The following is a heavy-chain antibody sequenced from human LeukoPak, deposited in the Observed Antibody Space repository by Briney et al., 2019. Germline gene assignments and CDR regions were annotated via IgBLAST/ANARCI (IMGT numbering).Heavy chain of an antibody. CDR3: ARPITMVRGAYAFDI. D-gene: IGHD3-10*01. Sequence: GGSLRLSCAASGFTFSSYSMNWVRQAPGKGLEWVSSISSSSYIYYADSVEGRFTISRDNAKNSLYLQMNSLRVEDTAVYHCARPITMVRGAYAFDIWGQGTMVTVSS. V-gene: IGHV3-21*04. J-gene: IGHJ3*02. CDR1: GFTFSSYS. CDR2: ISSSSYI.